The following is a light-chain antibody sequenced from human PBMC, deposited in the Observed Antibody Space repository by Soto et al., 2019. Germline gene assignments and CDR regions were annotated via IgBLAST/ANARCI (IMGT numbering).Light chain of an antibody. CDR3: QQYYSSPIT. CDR1: QSILYRSNNKKY. V-gene: IGKV4-1*01. J-gene: IGKJ4*01. CDR2: WAS. Sequence: DIVMTQSPDSLAVSLGERATINCKSSQSILYRSNNKKYLAWYQQKPGQAPKLLISWASTREIGVPDRFSGSGSGTDFTLTISSLQAEDVAVYYCQQYYSSPITFGGGTKVEIK.